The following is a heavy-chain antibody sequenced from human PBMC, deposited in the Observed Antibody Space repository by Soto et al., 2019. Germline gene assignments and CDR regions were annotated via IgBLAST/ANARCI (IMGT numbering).Heavy chain of an antibody. Sequence: SETLSLTCAVSGGSISSGGYSWGWIRQPPGKGLEWIGYIYHSGSTYYNPSLKSRVTISVDRSKNQFSLKLSSVTAADTAVYYCARGGYSYGSGYFDYWGQGTLVTVSS. CDR1: GGSISSGGYS. CDR2: IYHSGST. CDR3: ARGGYSYGSGYFDY. D-gene: IGHD5-18*01. V-gene: IGHV4-30-2*01. J-gene: IGHJ4*02.